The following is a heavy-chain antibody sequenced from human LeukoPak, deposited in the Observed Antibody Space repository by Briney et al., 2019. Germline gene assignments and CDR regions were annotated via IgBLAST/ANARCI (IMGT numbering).Heavy chain of an antibody. CDR2: IRSSGGST. CDR1: GFSFSSYA. Sequence: GGSLRLSCAASGFSFSSYAMSWVRQAPGKGLEWVSSIRSSGGSTFYADSVKGRFTISRDNSENTLYLQMNSLRAEDTAVYFCARDNAYMFDYWGQGAQVTVSS. CDR3: ARDNAYMFDY. D-gene: IGHD5-24*01. V-gene: IGHV3-23*01. J-gene: IGHJ4*02.